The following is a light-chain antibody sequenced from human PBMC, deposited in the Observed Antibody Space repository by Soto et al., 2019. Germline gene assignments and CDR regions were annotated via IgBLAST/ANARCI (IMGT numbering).Light chain of an antibody. CDR1: QSVGSSF. V-gene: IGKV3-15*01. CDR2: GSS. CDR3: QQYNNWPQT. Sequence: EIVLTQSPGTLSLSPGERATLSCSASQSVGSSFLAWYQQRPGQAPRLLIYGSSTRATGIPARFSGSGSGTEFTLTISSLQSEDFAVYYCQQYNNWPQTFGQGTKVDIK. J-gene: IGKJ1*01.